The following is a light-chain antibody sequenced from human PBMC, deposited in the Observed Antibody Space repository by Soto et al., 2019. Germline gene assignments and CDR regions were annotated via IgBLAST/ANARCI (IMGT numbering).Light chain of an antibody. V-gene: IGLV2-8*01. Sequence: QPVLTQPRSACGSPGQSVTLSCTGTSSDVGAYDYVSWYQHHPGKAPKLIIYEVYSRPSGVPDRFSGSKSGNTASLTVSGLQAEDESDYYCSSYAGSNNFVFGTGTKVTVL. J-gene: IGLJ1*01. CDR3: SSYAGSNNFV. CDR2: EVY. CDR1: SSDVGAYDY.